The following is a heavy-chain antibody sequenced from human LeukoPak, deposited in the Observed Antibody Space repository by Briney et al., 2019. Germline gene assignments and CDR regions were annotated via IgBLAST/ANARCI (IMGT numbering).Heavy chain of an antibody. Sequence: SETLSLTCAVYGGSFSGYYWSWIRQPPGKGLEWIGEINHSESTNYNPSLKSRVTISVDTSKNQFSLKLSSVTAADTAVYYCARGRQWLVRALDYWGQGTLVTVSS. CDR3: ARGRQWLVRALDY. V-gene: IGHV4-34*01. J-gene: IGHJ4*02. D-gene: IGHD6-19*01. CDR1: GGSFSGYY. CDR2: INHSEST.